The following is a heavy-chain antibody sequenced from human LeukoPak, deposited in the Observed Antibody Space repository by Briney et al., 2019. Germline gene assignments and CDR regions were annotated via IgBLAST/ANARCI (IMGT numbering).Heavy chain of an antibody. Sequence: GRSLRLSCAASGFTFSSYAMHWVRQAPGKGLEWVAVISYDGSNKYYADSAKGRFTISRDNSKNTLYLQMNSLRAEDTAVYYCARGAYSSSATRAFDIWGQGTMVTVSS. V-gene: IGHV3-30-3*01. CDR1: GFTFSSYA. D-gene: IGHD6-13*01. CDR2: ISYDGSNK. J-gene: IGHJ3*02. CDR3: ARGAYSSSATRAFDI.